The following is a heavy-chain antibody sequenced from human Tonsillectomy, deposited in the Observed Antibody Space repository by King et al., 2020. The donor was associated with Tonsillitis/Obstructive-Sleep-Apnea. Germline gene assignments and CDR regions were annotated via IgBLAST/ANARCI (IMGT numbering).Heavy chain of an antibody. CDR2: INPNTGCT. CDR1: GYTFTDYY. CDR3: ASVLTRYGDYSLAY. D-gene: IGHD4-17*01. V-gene: IGHV1-2*06. J-gene: IGHJ4*02. Sequence: VQLVESGAEVNKPGASVKVSCKASGYTFTDYYVHWVRQAPGRGLEWMGRINPNTGCTKYAQKIQGRVTMTRDTSISTAYMELSSRRSDDTAVYYCASVLTRYGDYSLAYWGQGTLVSVSS.